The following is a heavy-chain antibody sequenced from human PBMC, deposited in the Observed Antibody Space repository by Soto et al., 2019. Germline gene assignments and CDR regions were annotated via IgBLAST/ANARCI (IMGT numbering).Heavy chain of an antibody. Sequence: GASVKVSCKASGYTFTSYGISWVRQAPGQGLEWMGGISANNGNTNYAQKLQGRVTMTTDTSTSTAYMELRSLRSDDTAGYYCARDLTALGYSGSPGPFDPWGQGTLVTVSS. CDR2: ISANNGNT. D-gene: IGHD1-26*01. V-gene: IGHV1-18*01. J-gene: IGHJ5*02. CDR1: GYTFTSYG. CDR3: ARDLTALGYSGSPGPFDP.